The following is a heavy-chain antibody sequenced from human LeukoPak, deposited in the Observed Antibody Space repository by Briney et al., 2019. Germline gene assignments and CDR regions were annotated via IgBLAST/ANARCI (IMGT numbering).Heavy chain of an antibody. Sequence: PGGSLRLSCAASGFTFSAYSMNWVRQAPGKGLEWVSSISSSSSYIYYADSVKGRFTITRDNAKNSLYLQMNSLRAEDTAVYYCARTMVRGVIPVSWFDPWGQGALVTVSS. D-gene: IGHD3-10*01. CDR3: ARTMVRGVIPVSWFDP. CDR1: GFTFSAYS. V-gene: IGHV3-21*01. J-gene: IGHJ5*02. CDR2: ISSSSSYI.